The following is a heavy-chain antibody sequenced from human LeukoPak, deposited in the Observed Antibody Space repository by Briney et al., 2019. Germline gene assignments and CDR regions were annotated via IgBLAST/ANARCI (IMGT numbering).Heavy chain of an antibody. CDR2: INPNSGGT. D-gene: IGHD3-9*01. Sequence: ASVKVSCKASGYTFTGYYMHWVRQAPGQGLEWMGWINPNSGGTNYAQKFQGWVTMTRDSSISTAYMELSRLRSDDTAVYYCARGSGLYDILTGYDRGDFFDYWGQGTLVTVSS. J-gene: IGHJ4*02. CDR3: ARGSGLYDILTGYDRGDFFDY. V-gene: IGHV1-2*04. CDR1: GYTFTGYY.